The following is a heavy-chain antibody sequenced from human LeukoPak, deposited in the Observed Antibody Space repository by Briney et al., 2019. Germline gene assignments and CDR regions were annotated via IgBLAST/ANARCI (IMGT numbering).Heavy chain of an antibody. CDR2: ISSSSSDI. J-gene: IGHJ6*02. CDR1: GFTFSSYS. CDR3: ARDWGYCSGGSCYGMDV. D-gene: IGHD2-15*01. Sequence: AGGSLRLSCAASGFTFSSYSMNWVRQAPGKGLEWVSSISSSSSDIYYADSVKGRFTISRDNAKNSLYLQMNSLRAEDTAVYYCARDWGYCSGGSCYGMDVWGQGTTVTVSS. V-gene: IGHV3-21*01.